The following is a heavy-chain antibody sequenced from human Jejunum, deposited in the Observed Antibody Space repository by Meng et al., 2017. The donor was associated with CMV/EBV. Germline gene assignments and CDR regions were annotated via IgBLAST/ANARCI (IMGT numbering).Heavy chain of an antibody. CDR2: ISPTSVYR. CDR1: SSYG. D-gene: IGHD3-9*01. CDR3: ARRSCTTMFCESPDAFDV. Sequence: SSYGINWVRQGPGKGLEWVSSISPTSVYRYYADSLQGRFTISRDNANNSVYLQLNSLRAEDTAVYYCARRSCTTMFCESPDAFDVWGQGTMVTVSS. J-gene: IGHJ3*01. V-gene: IGHV3-21*06.